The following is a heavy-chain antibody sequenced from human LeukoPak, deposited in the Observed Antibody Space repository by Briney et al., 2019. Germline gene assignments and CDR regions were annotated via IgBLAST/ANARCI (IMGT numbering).Heavy chain of an antibody. D-gene: IGHD1-26*01. CDR3: ARDKSMGATPLDY. Sequence: GGSLRLSCAASGFTFSRYWMCWVRQAPGKGLERMANIKQDGSEKYYLDSVKGRFTISRDNAKNSLYLQMNSLRAEDTALYYCARDKSMGATPLDYWGQGTLVTVSS. CDR2: IKQDGSEK. V-gene: IGHV3-7*05. CDR1: GFTFSRYW. J-gene: IGHJ4*02.